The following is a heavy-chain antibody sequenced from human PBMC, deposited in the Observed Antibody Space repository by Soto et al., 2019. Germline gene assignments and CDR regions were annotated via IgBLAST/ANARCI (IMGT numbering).Heavy chain of an antibody. CDR1: GGTFSSYA. Sequence: QVQLVQSGAEVKKPGSSVKVSCKASGGTFSSYAISWVRQAPGQGLECMGGIIPIFGTANYAQKFQGRVTITADESTSTAYMELSSLRSEDTAVYYCASVASTMVRGVHLLQLDYWGQGTLVTVSS. D-gene: IGHD3-10*01. V-gene: IGHV1-69*01. J-gene: IGHJ4*02. CDR2: IIPIFGTA. CDR3: ASVASTMVRGVHLLQLDY.